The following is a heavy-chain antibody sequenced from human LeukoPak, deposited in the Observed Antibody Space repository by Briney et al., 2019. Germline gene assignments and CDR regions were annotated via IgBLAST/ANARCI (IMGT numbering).Heavy chain of an antibody. CDR2: IDYSGST. V-gene: IGHV4-59*08. CDR1: GGSISTYY. J-gene: IGHJ5*02. D-gene: IGHD4-11*01. Sequence: PSETLSLTCTVSGGSISTYYWSWIRQPPGKGLEWLGYIDYSGSTKYNPSLKSRVTMSIDTSKNQFSVRLSSVTASDTAVYYCAKSTVRFDPWGQGIRVTVSS. CDR3: AKSTVRFDP.